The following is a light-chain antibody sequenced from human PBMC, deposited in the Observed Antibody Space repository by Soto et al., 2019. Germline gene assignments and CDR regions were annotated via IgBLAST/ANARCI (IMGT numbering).Light chain of an antibody. CDR2: KAS. Sequence: DIQMTQSPSTLSASVGDRVTITCRASQSLSSWLAWYQQKPGKAPKLLIYKASSLESGVPSRFSGSGSGTGFTLTISSLQPDDFATYFCQPYNGYPITFGGGTKVEI. CDR1: QSLSSW. J-gene: IGKJ4*01. CDR3: QPYNGYPIT. V-gene: IGKV1-5*03.